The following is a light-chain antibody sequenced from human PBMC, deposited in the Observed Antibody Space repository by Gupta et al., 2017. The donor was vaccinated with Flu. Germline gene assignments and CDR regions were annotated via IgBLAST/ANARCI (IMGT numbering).Light chain of an antibody. V-gene: IGLV2-14*01. CDR3: SSYTSSSTLGGV. CDR1: SSDVGGYNY. CDR2: EVS. J-gene: IGLJ1*01. Sequence: QSALTQPASVSGSPGQSITISCTGTSSDVGGYNYVSWYQQHPGKAPNLMIYEVSNRPSGVSNRFSGSKSGNTASLTISGLQAEDEADYYCSSYTSSSTLGGVFGTGTKVTVL.